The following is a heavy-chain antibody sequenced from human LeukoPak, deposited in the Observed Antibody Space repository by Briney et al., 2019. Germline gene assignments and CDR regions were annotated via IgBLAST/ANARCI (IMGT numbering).Heavy chain of an antibody. CDR3: ARARWKAAHDY. D-gene: IGHD1-1*01. CDR2: INPNSGGT. Sequence: ASVKVSCKASGYTFTSYGISWVRQAPGQGLEWMGWINPNSGGTNYAQKFQGRVTMTRDTSISTAYMELSRLRSDDTAVYYCARARWKAAHDYWGQGTLVTVSS. V-gene: IGHV1-2*02. CDR1: GYTFTSYG. J-gene: IGHJ4*02.